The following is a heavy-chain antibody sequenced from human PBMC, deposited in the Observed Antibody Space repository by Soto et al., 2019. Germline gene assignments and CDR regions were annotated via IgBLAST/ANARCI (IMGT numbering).Heavy chain of an antibody. J-gene: IGHJ4*02. CDR2: IYSLGNT. V-gene: IGHV4-39*01. CDR1: WGNSRGSGDY. CDR3: ARQIYDSSGYYYAY. D-gene: IGHD3-22*01. Sequence: SETQSLTCTVSWGNSRGSGDYWGWIRQPPGQGLEWLGTIYSLGNTYYNPSLKSRVTISVDKSKSQLFLKLSSVTAPDTAVYYCARQIYDSSGYYYAYWGQGTLVTVSS.